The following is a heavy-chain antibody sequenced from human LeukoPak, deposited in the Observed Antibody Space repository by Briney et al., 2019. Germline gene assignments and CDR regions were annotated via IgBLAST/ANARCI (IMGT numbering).Heavy chain of an antibody. CDR3: ASYSSGWSHYFDY. J-gene: IGHJ4*02. CDR2: IYYSGST. Sequence: SETLSLTCTVSGGSISGHCWSWIRQPPGKGLEWIGYIYYSGSTNYNPSLKSRVTISVDTSKNQFSLKLSSVTAADTAVYYCASYSSGWSHYFDYWGQGTLVTVSS. CDR1: GGSISGHC. D-gene: IGHD6-19*01. V-gene: IGHV4-59*11.